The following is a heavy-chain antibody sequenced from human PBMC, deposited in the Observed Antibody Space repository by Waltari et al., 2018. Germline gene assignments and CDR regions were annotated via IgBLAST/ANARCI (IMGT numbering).Heavy chain of an antibody. D-gene: IGHD2-21*02. CDR2: ISGSGGST. CDR1: GFTFSSYA. J-gene: IGHJ4*02. CDR3: ARDKKAAAGIDSKDGVTAIPLYYLDY. Sequence: GPLRLSCAASGFTFSSYAPCWCRQAPGQGLECVSAISGSGGSTYYADSVKGRFTISRDNSKNTLYLQMNRQRAEDTAVYYSARDKKAAAGIDSKDGVTAIPLYYLDYWGQGTLVTVSS. V-gene: IGHV3-23*01.